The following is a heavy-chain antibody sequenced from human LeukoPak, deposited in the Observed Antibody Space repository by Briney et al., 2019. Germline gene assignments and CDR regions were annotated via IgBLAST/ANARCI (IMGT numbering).Heavy chain of an antibody. Sequence: ASVKVSCKVSGYTLTELSMHWVRQAPGKGLEWMGGFDPEDGETIYAQKFQGRVTMTEDTSTDTAYMELGSLRSEDTAVYYCATLSSGWYYFDYWGQGTLVTVSS. CDR1: GYTLTELS. V-gene: IGHV1-24*01. J-gene: IGHJ4*02. D-gene: IGHD6-19*01. CDR3: ATLSSGWYYFDY. CDR2: FDPEDGET.